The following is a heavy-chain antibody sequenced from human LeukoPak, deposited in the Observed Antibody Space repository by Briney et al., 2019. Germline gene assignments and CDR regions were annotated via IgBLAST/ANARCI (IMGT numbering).Heavy chain of an antibody. D-gene: IGHD6-13*01. V-gene: IGHV4-4*07. CDR2: IYFSGTT. CDR1: GGSISSYY. J-gene: IGHJ4*02. CDR3: VREVWQQVVRIDF. Sequence: LETLSLTCTVSGGSISSYYWSWIRQPAGKGLEWIGRIYFSGTTNYNPSLKSRVTMSVDTSKSQFSLSLSSVTAADTAVYYCVREVWQQVVRIDFWGQGTLATVSS.